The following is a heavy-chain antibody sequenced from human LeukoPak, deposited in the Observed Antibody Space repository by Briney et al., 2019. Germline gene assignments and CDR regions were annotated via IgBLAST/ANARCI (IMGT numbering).Heavy chain of an antibody. CDR2: ISRSATTI. J-gene: IGHJ3*01. V-gene: IGHV3-48*03. D-gene: IGHD3-3*01. CDR1: GFTFSSYE. CDR3: AGYDFWSGYNVAFDV. Sequence: GGSLRLSCAASGFTFSSYEMNWVRQAPGKGLEWVSSISRSATTIYYADSVKGRFTISRDNAKNSLYLQMNSLRAEDTAVYYCAGYDFWSGYNVAFDVWGQGTMVTVSS.